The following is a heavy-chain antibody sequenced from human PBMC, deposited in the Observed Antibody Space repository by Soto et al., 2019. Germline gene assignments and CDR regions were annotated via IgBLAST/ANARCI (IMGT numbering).Heavy chain of an antibody. Sequence: GGSLRLSCAASGFTFDDYAVHWVRQAPGKGLEWVSGISWNSGSIGYADSVKGRFTISRDNAKNSLYLQMNSLRAEDTALYYCANKDYWGQGTLVTVSS. CDR2: ISWNSGSI. J-gene: IGHJ4*02. CDR1: GFTFDDYA. CDR3: ANKDY. V-gene: IGHV3-9*01.